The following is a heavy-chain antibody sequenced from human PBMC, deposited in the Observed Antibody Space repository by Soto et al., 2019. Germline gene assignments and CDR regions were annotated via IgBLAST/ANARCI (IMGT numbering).Heavy chain of an antibody. D-gene: IGHD5-12*01. CDR2: IYPGDSDT. V-gene: IGHV5-51*01. J-gene: IGHJ3*02. CDR1: GYSFTNYW. Sequence: GESLKISCEGTGYSFTNYWIGWVRQMSGKGPEWMGIIYPGDSDTRYSPSFQGQVTISADKSISTAYLQWSSLKASDTAMYYCARPRRDGFNDAFDIWGQGTMVTVSS. CDR3: ARPRRDGFNDAFDI.